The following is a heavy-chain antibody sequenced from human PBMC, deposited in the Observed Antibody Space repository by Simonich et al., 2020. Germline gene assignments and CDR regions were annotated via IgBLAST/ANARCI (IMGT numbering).Heavy chain of an antibody. Sequence: EVQLVESGGGLVQPGGSLRLSCAASGFTFSSYEMNWFRQAPGKGLEWVSNIGSSGSTIYYAASVKGRFTISRDNAKNSLYLQMNSLRAEDTAVYYCASPIAAAGTSYYYYYGMDVWGQGTTVTVSS. CDR1: GFTFSSYE. V-gene: IGHV3-48*03. D-gene: IGHD6-13*01. J-gene: IGHJ6*02. CDR2: IGSSGSTI. CDR3: ASPIAAAGTSYYYYYGMDV.